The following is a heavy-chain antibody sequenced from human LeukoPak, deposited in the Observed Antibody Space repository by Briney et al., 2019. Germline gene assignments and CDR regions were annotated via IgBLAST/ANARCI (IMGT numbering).Heavy chain of an antibody. V-gene: IGHV4-59*01. D-gene: IGHD3-10*01. J-gene: IGHJ4*02. CDR3: ATYPFRGATHYFDY. CDR1: GGSISSYY. Sequence: PSETLSLTCTVSGGSISSYYWSWIRQPPGKGLEWIGYIYYSGSTNYNPSLKSRVTISVDTSKNQFSLKLSSVTAADTAVYYCATYPFRGATHYFDYWGQGILVTVSS. CDR2: IYYSGST.